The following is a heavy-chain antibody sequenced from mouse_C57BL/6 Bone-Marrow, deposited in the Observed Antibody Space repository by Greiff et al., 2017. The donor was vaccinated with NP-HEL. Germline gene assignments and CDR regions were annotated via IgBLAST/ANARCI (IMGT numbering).Heavy chain of an antibody. CDR3: ARGATVRDFDY. Sequence: QVQLQQPGAELVMPGASVKLSCKASGYTFTSYWMHWVKQRPGQGLAWIGEIDPSDSYTNYNQKFKGKSTLTVDKSSSTAYMQLSSLTSEDSAVYYCARGATVRDFDYWGQGTTLTVSS. CDR2: IDPSDSYT. CDR1: GYTFTSYW. J-gene: IGHJ2*01. D-gene: IGHD1-1*01. V-gene: IGHV1-69*01.